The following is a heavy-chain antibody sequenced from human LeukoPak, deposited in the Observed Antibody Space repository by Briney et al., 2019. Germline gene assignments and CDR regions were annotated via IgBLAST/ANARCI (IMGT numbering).Heavy chain of an antibody. CDR2: INHSGST. CDR3: AVLVGAATYNWFDP. D-gene: IGHD1-26*01. J-gene: IGHJ5*02. V-gene: IGHV4-34*01. Sequence: SETLSLTCAVYGGSFSGYYWSWIRQPPGKGLEWIGEINHSGSTNYNPSLKSRVTISVDTSKNQFSLKLSSVTAADTAVYYCAVLVGAATYNWFDPWGQGTLVTVSS. CDR1: GGSFSGYY.